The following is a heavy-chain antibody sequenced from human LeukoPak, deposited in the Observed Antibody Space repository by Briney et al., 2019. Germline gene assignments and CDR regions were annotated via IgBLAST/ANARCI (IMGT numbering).Heavy chain of an antibody. V-gene: IGHV1-24*01. CDR2: FDPEYVET. CDR1: GYALSESS. Sequence: GASVKVSCKVSGYALSESSIHWVRQPPGEGFEWMGGFDPEYVETTYAQKFRGRVTMTEDTSTDTAYMELINLRSDDTAVYYCVSDRSDGGYAESNGYPTFDLWGRGTLVTVSS. CDR3: VSDRSDGGYAESNGYPTFDL. J-gene: IGHJ2*01. D-gene: IGHD5-24*01.